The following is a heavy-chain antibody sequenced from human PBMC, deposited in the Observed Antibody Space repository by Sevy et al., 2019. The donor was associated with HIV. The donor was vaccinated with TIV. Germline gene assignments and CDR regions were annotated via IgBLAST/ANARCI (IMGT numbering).Heavy chain of an antibody. J-gene: IGHJ4*02. V-gene: IGHV3-9*01. CDR1: GFTFGNYA. D-gene: IGHD2-15*01. CDR2: ISWNSGSM. Sequence: GGSLRLSCAGSGFTFGNYAMYWVRQSPGKGLEWVSGISWNSGSMGYADAVEGRFTISRDNPKNSLHLEMNSLRPEDTALYYCAKGVSGGNSGAAFDYWGQGTRVTVSS. CDR3: AKGVSGGNSGAAFDY.